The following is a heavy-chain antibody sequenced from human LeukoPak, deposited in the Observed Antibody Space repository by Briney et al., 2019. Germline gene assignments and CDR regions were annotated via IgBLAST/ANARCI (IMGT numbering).Heavy chain of an antibody. CDR1: GFTFNSYS. V-gene: IGHV3-30-3*01. Sequence: GGSLRLSCAASGFTFNSYSMHWVRQAPGKGLEWVTAISDDETYKFYADSVKGRFTISRDNSKNTLYLQMNSLRAEDTAVYYCARDRRAPYYGFRSGYIDHYYMDVWGKGTTVTVSS. D-gene: IGHD3-3*01. J-gene: IGHJ6*03. CDR3: ARDRRAPYYGFRSGYIDHYYMDV. CDR2: ISDDETYK.